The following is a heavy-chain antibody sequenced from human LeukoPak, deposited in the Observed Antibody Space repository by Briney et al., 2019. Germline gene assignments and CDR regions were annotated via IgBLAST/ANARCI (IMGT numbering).Heavy chain of an antibody. CDR2: IRYDGSNK. CDR1: GFTFSSYA. D-gene: IGHD2-2*01. J-gene: IGHJ4*02. Sequence: GGSLRLSCAASGFTFSSYAMSWVRQAPGKGLEWVAFIRYDGSNKYYADSVKGRFTISRDNSKNTLYLQMNSLRAEDTAVYYCAKTDQLLIDYWGQGTLVTVSS. V-gene: IGHV3-30*02. CDR3: AKTDQLLIDY.